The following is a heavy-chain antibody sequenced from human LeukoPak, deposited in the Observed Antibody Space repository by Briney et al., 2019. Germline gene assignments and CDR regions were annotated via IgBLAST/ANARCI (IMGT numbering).Heavy chain of an antibody. J-gene: IGHJ2*01. Sequence: GGSLRLSCAASGFTVSSNYMSWVRQAPGKGLEWVSVIYSGGNTYYADSVKGRFTISRDNSKNTLYLQMNSLRAEDTAVYYCARDIVTTIGYFDLWGRGTLVTVSS. D-gene: IGHD5-12*01. CDR3: ARDIVTTIGYFDL. CDR2: IYSGGNT. V-gene: IGHV3-66*01. CDR1: GFTVSSNY.